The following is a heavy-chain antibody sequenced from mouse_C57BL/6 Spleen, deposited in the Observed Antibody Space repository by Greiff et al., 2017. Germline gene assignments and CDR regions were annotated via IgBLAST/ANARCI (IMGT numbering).Heavy chain of an antibody. Sequence: QVQLQQPGAELVKPGASVKLSCKASGYTFTSYWMHWVKQRPGQGLEWIGMIHPNSGSTNYNEKFKSKATLTVDKSSSTAYMQLSSLTSEDSAVXYCARSKDGYGLDYWGQGTTLTVSS. CDR3: ARSKDGYGLDY. CDR2: IHPNSGST. CDR1: GYTFTSYW. J-gene: IGHJ2*01. D-gene: IGHD2-2*01. V-gene: IGHV1-64*01.